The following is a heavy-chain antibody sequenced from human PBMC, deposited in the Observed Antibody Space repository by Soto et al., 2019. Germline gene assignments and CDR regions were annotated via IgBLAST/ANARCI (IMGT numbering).Heavy chain of an antibody. D-gene: IGHD2-15*01. CDR3: ARHCSGGSCYDYYFDY. CDR2: IYYSGST. J-gene: IGHJ4*02. V-gene: IGHV4-59*08. Sequence: SETLSLTCTVSGGSISSYYWSWIRQPPGKGLEWIGYIYYSGSTNYNPSLKSRVTISVDTSKNQFSLKLSSVTAADTAVYYCARHCSGGSCYDYYFDYWGQGTLVTVSS. CDR1: GGSISSYY.